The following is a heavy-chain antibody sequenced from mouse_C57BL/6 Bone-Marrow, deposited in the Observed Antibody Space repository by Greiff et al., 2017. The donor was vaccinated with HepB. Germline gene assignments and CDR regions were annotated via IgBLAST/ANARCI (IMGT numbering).Heavy chain of an antibody. J-gene: IGHJ2*01. Sequence: QVQLQQSGPELVKPGASVKISCKASGYAFSSSWMNWVKQRPGKGLEWIGRIYPGDGDTTYNGKFTGKATLTADNSSSTAYMQLSSLTSEDAAVYFCARKELTGTYWGQGTTLTVSS. CDR3: ARKELTGTY. D-gene: IGHD4-1*01. V-gene: IGHV1-82*01. CDR1: GYAFSSSW. CDR2: IYPGDGDT.